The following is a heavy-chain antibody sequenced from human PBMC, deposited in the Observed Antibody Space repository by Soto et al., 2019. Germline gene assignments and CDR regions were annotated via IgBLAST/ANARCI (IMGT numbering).Heavy chain of an antibody. J-gene: IGHJ4*02. Sequence: EVQLLESGGGLVQPGGSLRLSCAASGFTFSSYAMSWVHQAPGKGLEWVSAISGSGGSTYYADSVKGRFTISRDNSKNTLYLQMNSLRAEDTAVYYCAKDLGCSGGSCYPYYFDYWGQGTLVTVSS. CDR3: AKDLGCSGGSCYPYYFDY. V-gene: IGHV3-23*01. CDR1: GFTFSSYA. CDR2: ISGSGGST. D-gene: IGHD2-15*01.